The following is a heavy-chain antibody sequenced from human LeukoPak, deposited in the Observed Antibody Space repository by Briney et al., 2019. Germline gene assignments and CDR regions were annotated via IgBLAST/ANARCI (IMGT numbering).Heavy chain of an antibody. V-gene: IGHV3-7*03. Sequence: TGGSLRLSCAASGFTFSSYWMSWVRQAPGKGLEWVANIKQDGSEKYYVDSVKGRFTISRDNAKNSLYLQMNSLRAEDTAVYYCAKGGSSSWYGKYYFDYWGQGTLVTVSS. J-gene: IGHJ4*02. D-gene: IGHD6-13*01. CDR1: GFTFSSYW. CDR2: IKQDGSEK. CDR3: AKGGSSSWYGKYYFDY.